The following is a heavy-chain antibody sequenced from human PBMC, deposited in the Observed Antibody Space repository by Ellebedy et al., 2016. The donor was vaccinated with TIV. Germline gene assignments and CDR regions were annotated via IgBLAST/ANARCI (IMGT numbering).Heavy chain of an antibody. J-gene: IGHJ5*02. CDR2: TKEDGSEK. CDR3: ARDVWGGGWA. D-gene: IGHD6-19*01. V-gene: IGHV3-7*01. Sequence: GESLKISCAASGFPFSSFWMSWVRQAPGKGLEWVANTKEDGSEKYYVDSVRGRFTISRDNAKNSVYLQLSSLGAEDTAVYYCARDVWGGGWAWGQGTPVTVSS. CDR1: GFPFSSFW.